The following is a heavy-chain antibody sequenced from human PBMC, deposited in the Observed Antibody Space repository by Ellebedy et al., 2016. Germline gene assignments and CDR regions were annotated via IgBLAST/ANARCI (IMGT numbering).Heavy chain of an antibody. CDR2: IVVGSGNT. CDR1: GFTFTSSA. J-gene: IGHJ6*02. V-gene: IGHV1-58*02. Sequence: ASVKVSCKASGFTFTSSAMQWVRQARGQRLEWIGWIVVGSGNTNYAQKFQERVTITRDMSTSTAYMELSSLRSEDTAVYYCAAALVGATHVYYYYYGMDVWGQGTTVTVSS. D-gene: IGHD1-26*01. CDR3: AAALVGATHVYYYYYGMDV.